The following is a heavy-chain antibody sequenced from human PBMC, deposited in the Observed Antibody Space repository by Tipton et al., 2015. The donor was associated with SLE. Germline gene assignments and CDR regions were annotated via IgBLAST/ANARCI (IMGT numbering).Heavy chain of an antibody. CDR2: IYYSGST. CDR3: ARSPMVRGVLGAFDI. V-gene: IGHV4-59*08. J-gene: IGHJ3*02. D-gene: IGHD3-10*01. CDR1: GGSISSHY. Sequence: TLSLTCTVSGGSISSHYWSWIRQPPGKGLEWIGYIYYSGSTNYNPSLKSRVTISLDTSKNQFSLKLSSVTAADTAVYYCARSPMVRGVLGAFDIWGQGTMVTVSS.